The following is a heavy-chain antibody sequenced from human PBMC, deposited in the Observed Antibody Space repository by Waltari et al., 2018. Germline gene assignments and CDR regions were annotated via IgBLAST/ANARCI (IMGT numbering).Heavy chain of an antibody. CDR3: AKDYYGSGSYPPSAFDY. V-gene: IGHV3-33*06. Sequence: QVQLVESGGGVVQPGLSLILSCAASGFTFSSYGLHWLPQAPGKGLEWVAVIWYDGSNKYYADSVKGRFTISRDNSKNTLYLQMNSLRAEDTAVYYCAKDYYGSGSYPPSAFDYWGQGTLVTVSS. CDR2: IWYDGSNK. CDR1: GFTFSSYG. J-gene: IGHJ4*02. D-gene: IGHD3-10*01.